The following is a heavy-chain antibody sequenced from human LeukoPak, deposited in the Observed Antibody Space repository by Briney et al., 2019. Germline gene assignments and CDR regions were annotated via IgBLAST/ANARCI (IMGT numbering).Heavy chain of an antibody. CDR3: ASRKLGNDY. J-gene: IGHJ4*02. Sequence: ESSETLSLTCTISGVSVSDYYWSWVRQSPGKGLEWIGYIYYTGSTTYNPSLKSRVTISADTSKNQFSLKLSSVTAADTAVYYCASRKLGNDYWGQGTLVTVSS. CDR2: IYYTGST. V-gene: IGHV4-59*02. D-gene: IGHD7-27*01. CDR1: GVSVSDYY.